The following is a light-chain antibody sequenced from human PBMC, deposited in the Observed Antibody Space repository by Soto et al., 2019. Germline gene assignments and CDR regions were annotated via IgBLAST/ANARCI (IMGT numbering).Light chain of an antibody. Sequence: DTQMTQSPSSLSASVGDRVTIPCQARADIGNHLNWDQQKPGKAPQLLIDDVSNLETGVPSRFSATASGTDFSFTISSLQPEDFATYYCQQYHSVPYTFGGGTKLE. CDR2: DVS. J-gene: IGKJ2*01. CDR1: ADIGNH. CDR3: QQYHSVPYT. V-gene: IGKV1-33*01.